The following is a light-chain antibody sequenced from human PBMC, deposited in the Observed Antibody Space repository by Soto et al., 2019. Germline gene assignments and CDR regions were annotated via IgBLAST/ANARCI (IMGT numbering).Light chain of an antibody. Sequence: EIVLTQSPGTLSVSPGERATLSCRASQSVSSSYLAWYQQKPGQAPRLLIYGASSRATGIPDRFSGSGSGTDFTLTISRLEPEDFAVYYCHQYGSSTGYTFGQGNKLEIK. CDR3: HQYGSSTGYT. V-gene: IGKV3-20*01. J-gene: IGKJ2*01. CDR2: GAS. CDR1: QSVSSSY.